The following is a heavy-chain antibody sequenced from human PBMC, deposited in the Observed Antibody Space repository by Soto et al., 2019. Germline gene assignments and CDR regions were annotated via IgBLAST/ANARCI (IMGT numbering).Heavy chain of an antibody. CDR1: GFTFSPYD. CDR3: VRCGWIQSCQFDF. J-gene: IGHJ4*02. V-gene: IGHV3-48*03. D-gene: IGHD5-18*01. CDR2: ITGSGSAI. Sequence: EVQLVESGGGLVQPGGSLRLSCAASGFTFSPYDMNWVRQAPGKGLEWVSHITGSGSAIYYADSVKGRFTISRDNAKNSLYLQMNSLRAEDTAVYYCVRCGWIQSCQFDFWGQGTLVTVSS.